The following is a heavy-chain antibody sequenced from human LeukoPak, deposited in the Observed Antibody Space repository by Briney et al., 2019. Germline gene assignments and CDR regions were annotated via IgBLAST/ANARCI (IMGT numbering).Heavy chain of an antibody. CDR3: ARLVVPAAIRMGPPVDY. CDR1: GGSISSSSYY. D-gene: IGHD2-2*02. Sequence: SETLSLICTVSGGSISSSSYYWGWIRQPPGKGLEWIGSIYYSGSTYYNPSLKSRVTISVDTSKNQFSLKLSSVTAADTAVYYCARLVVPAAIRMGPPVDYWGQGTLVTVSS. V-gene: IGHV4-39*01. CDR2: IYYSGST. J-gene: IGHJ4*02.